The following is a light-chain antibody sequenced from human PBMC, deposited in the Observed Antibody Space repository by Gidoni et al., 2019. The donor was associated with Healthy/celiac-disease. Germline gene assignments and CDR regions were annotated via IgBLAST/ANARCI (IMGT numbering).Light chain of an antibody. J-gene: IGKJ3*01. CDR2: GAS. CDR1: HSVSSN. CDR3: QQYNNWPHL. Sequence: EIVMPHSPATLSVSPGERATLSCRASHSVSSNLAWYQQKPGQAPRLLIYGASTRATGIPVRFRGSGAGKEFTLTISSLQSEDFAVYYCQQYNNWPHLFXPXTKVDIK. V-gene: IGKV3-15*01.